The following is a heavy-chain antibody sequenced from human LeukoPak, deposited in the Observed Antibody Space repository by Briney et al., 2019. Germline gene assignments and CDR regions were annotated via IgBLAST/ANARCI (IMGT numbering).Heavy chain of an antibody. CDR2: IKQDGSEK. D-gene: IGHD2-2*01. CDR1: GFTFSSYW. CDR3: ARDETDIVVVPAAMRGRYYYGMDV. Sequence: GGFLRLSCAASGFTFSSYWMSWVRQAPGKGLEWVANIKQDGSEKYYVDSVKGRFTISRDNAKNSLYLQMNSLRAEDTAVYYCARDETDIVVVPAAMRGRYYYGMDVWGKGTTVTVSS. V-gene: IGHV3-7*03. J-gene: IGHJ6*04.